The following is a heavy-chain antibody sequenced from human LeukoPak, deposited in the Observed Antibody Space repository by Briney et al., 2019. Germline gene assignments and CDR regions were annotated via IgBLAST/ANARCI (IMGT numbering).Heavy chain of an antibody. CDR2: IIPLYGTS. J-gene: IGHJ4*02. CDR1: GGTFSNYE. Sequence: ASVKVSCKASGGTFSNYEINWLRQAPGQGLEWLGGIIPLYGTSNYAQRFQDRVTMTADISTTTAYMEMTSLISEDTAVYYCARADTWNNWNYNLIDYWGQGTLVTVSS. CDR3: ARADTWNNWNYNLIDY. V-gene: IGHV1-69*06. D-gene: IGHD1-7*01.